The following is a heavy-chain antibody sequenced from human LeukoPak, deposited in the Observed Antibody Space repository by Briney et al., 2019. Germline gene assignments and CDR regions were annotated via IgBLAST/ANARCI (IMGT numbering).Heavy chain of an antibody. V-gene: IGHV6-1*01. Sequence: SQTLSLTCAISGDSVSSNSAAWNWIRQSPSRGLEWLGRTYYRSKWYNDYAVSVKSRITINPDTSKNQFSLQLNSVTPEDTAVYYCARGAANSSGWYSNWFDPWGQGTLVTVSS. CDR1: GDSVSSNSAA. D-gene: IGHD6-19*01. CDR3: ARGAANSSGWYSNWFDP. CDR2: TYYRSKWYN. J-gene: IGHJ5*02.